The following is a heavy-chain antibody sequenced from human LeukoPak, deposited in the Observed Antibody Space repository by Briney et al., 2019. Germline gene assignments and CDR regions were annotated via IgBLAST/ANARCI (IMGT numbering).Heavy chain of an antibody. CDR1: GGSISSSSYY. Sequence: SETLSLTCTVSGGSISSSSYYWGWIRQPPGKGLEWIGSIYYSGSTYYNPSLKSRVTISVDTSKNQFSLKLSSVTAADAAVYYCARLEIVGATSVDYWGQGTLVTVSS. V-gene: IGHV4-39*01. D-gene: IGHD1-26*01. J-gene: IGHJ4*02. CDR2: IYYSGST. CDR3: ARLEIVGATSVDY.